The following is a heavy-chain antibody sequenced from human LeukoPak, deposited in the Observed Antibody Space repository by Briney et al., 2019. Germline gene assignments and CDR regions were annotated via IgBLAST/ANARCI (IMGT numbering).Heavy chain of an antibody. V-gene: IGHV4-34*01. CDR1: GGSFSGYY. CDR3: ARHMGIQSPRDY. D-gene: IGHD6-13*01. J-gene: IGHJ4*02. Sequence: SETLSLTCAVYGGSFSGYYWSWIRQPPGKGLEWIGEINHSGSTNYNPSLKSRVTISVDTSKNQFSLKLTSVTAADTAVYYCARHMGIQSPRDYWGQGSLVTVSS. CDR2: INHSGST.